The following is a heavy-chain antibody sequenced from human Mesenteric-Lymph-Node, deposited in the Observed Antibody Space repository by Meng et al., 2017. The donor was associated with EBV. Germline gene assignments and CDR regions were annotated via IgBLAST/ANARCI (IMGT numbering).Heavy chain of an antibody. V-gene: IGHV4-39*01. Sequence: QRLLPEPGLGRAKPSEPWPPTCPASGGSISSSSYYWGWIRQPPGKGLEWIANVYYAGSTYYNPSLKRRVTISVDTSKNQFSLKLNSVTAADTAVYYCARLYNWQRPAIDYWGQGTLVTVSS. CDR2: VYYAGST. CDR3: ARLYNWQRPAIDY. CDR1: GGSISSSSYY. J-gene: IGHJ4*02. D-gene: IGHD1-1*01.